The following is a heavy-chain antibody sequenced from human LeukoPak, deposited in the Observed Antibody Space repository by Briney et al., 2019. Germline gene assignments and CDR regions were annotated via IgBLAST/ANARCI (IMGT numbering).Heavy chain of an antibody. Sequence: GGSLRLSCTASGFNFSAYGMHWVRQAPGKGLDWVAVISFHGANEYYADSVKGRFTISRDNSNNTLYLQMNSVRAEDTAVYYCAKGRRGSSYVHYFDTWGQGTLVIVSS. J-gene: IGHJ1*01. V-gene: IGHV3-30*18. D-gene: IGHD3-22*01. CDR2: ISFHGANE. CDR3: AKGRRGSSYVHYFDT. CDR1: GFNFSAYG.